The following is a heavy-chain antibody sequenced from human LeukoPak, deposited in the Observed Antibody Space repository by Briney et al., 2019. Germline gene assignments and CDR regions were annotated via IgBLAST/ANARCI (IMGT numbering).Heavy chain of an antibody. CDR1: GFTFSSYE. V-gene: IGHV3-48*03. CDR2: ISSSGSTI. D-gene: IGHD2-2*01. J-gene: IGHJ4*02. Sequence: GGSLRLSCAASGFTFSSYEMNWVRQAPGKGLEWVSYISSSGSTIYYADSVKGRFTISRDNAKNSLYLQMNSLRAEDTAVYYCAKTPAVFQGYCSSTSCSFDYWGQGTLVTVSS. CDR3: AKTPAVFQGYCSSTSCSFDY.